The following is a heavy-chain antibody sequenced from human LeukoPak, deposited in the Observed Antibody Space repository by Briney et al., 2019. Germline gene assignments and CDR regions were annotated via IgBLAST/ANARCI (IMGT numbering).Heavy chain of an antibody. CDR1: GYTFNSYG. Sequence: GASVKVSCKASGYTFNSYGISWVRQAPGQGLEWMGWINTNTGNPTYAQGFTGRFVFSLDTSVSTAYLQISSLKAEDTAVYYCARWHLRQKIMVRGSPAPNNWFDPWGQGTLVTVSS. D-gene: IGHD3-10*01. J-gene: IGHJ5*02. CDR2: INTNTGNP. CDR3: ARWHLRQKIMVRGSPAPNNWFDP. V-gene: IGHV7-4-1*02.